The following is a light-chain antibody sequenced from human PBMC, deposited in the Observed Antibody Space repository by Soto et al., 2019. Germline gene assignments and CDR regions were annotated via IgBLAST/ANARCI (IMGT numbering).Light chain of an antibody. Sequence: QSALTQPRSVSGSPGQSVTISCTGTSSDVGGYNYVSWYQQHPGKAPKLMIYDVTKRPSGVPDRFSGSKSGNTASLTISGLQAEDEADYYCCSYAGRNPLVFGGGTKVTVL. CDR2: DVT. J-gene: IGLJ3*02. V-gene: IGLV2-11*01. CDR3: CSYAGRNPLV. CDR1: SSDVGGYNY.